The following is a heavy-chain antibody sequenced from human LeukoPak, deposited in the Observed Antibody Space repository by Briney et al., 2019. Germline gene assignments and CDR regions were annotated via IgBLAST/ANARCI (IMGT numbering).Heavy chain of an antibody. V-gene: IGHV4-59*08. J-gene: IGHJ4*02. Sequence: SETLSLTCTVSGGSMSSYYWSWIRQPPGKGLEWIGYISYSGSTNYNPSLKSRVTISLDTSKNQFSLKFSSVTAADTALYYCARYYTSGWYGFDYWGQGTLVTVSS. D-gene: IGHD6-19*01. CDR3: ARYYTSGWYGFDY. CDR2: ISYSGST. CDR1: GGSMSSYY.